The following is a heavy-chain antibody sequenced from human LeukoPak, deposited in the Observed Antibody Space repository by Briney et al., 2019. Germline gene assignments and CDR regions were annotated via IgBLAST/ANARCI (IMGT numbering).Heavy chain of an antibody. J-gene: IGHJ4*02. CDR2: ISSSGTTI. CDR1: GFTFSDYY. D-gene: IGHD4-11*01. Sequence: GGSLRLSCAASGFTFSDYYMSWIRQAPGKGLEWVSYISSSGTTISYTDSVKGRFTISRDNAKNSLYLQMNSLRAEDTAVYYCARRHDYSNYPDYWGQGTLVTVSS. V-gene: IGHV3-11*04. CDR3: ARRHDYSNYPDY.